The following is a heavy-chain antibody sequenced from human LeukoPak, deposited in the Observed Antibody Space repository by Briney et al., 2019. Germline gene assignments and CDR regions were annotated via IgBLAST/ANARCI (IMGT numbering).Heavy chain of an antibody. J-gene: IGHJ4*02. CDR1: GFTFSTYA. CDR3: AKDLSLTLLLWFGGFDY. CDR2: ISVSGLST. V-gene: IGHV3-23*01. D-gene: IGHD3-10*01. Sequence: PGGSLRLSCGASGFTFSTYAMNWVRQAPGKGLEWVSVISVSGLSTYYGDSVKGRFTISRDNSKNTLYLQINSLRAEDTAVYYCAKDLSLTLLLWFGGFDYWGQGTLVTVSS.